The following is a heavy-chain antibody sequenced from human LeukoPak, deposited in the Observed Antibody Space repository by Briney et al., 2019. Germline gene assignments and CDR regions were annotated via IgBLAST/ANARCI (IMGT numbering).Heavy chain of an antibody. Sequence: SETLSLTCTVSGGSISSYYWSWIRQPPGKGLEWIGYIYYSGSTNYNPSLKSRVTISVDTSKNQFSLKLTSVTAADTAVYYCARSYSNLFDYWGQGTLVTVPS. CDR2: IYYSGST. CDR1: GGSISSYY. D-gene: IGHD4-4*01. V-gene: IGHV4-59*01. CDR3: ARSYSNLFDY. J-gene: IGHJ4*02.